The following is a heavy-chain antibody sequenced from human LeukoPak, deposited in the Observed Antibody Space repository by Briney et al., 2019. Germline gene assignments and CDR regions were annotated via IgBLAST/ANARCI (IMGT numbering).Heavy chain of an antibody. J-gene: IGHJ4*02. D-gene: IGHD3-10*01. V-gene: IGHV3-30*02. CDR1: GFTFSSYG. CDR2: IRYDGSNK. CDR3: ARSYVSGSYYNGY. Sequence: PGGSLRLSCAASGFTFSSYGMHWVRQAPGKGLEWVAFIRYDGSNKYYADSVKGRFTISRDNSKNTLYLQMNSLRAEDTAVYYCARSYVSGSYYNGYWGQGTLVTVSS.